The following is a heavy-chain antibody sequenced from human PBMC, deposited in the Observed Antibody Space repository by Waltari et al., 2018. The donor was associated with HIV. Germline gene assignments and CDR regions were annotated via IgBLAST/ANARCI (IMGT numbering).Heavy chain of an antibody. Sequence: QVQLVQSGAEVKKPGASVKVSCKASGYTFPSYYMHWVRQAPGQGLEWMGIINPSGGSTSYAQKFQGRVTMTRDTSTSTVYMELSSLRSEDTAVYYCARVGDYVWGSYRSFDYWGQGTLVTVSS. V-gene: IGHV1-46*01. CDR1: GYTFPSYY. CDR2: INPSGGST. CDR3: ARVGDYVWGSYRSFDY. D-gene: IGHD3-16*02. J-gene: IGHJ4*02.